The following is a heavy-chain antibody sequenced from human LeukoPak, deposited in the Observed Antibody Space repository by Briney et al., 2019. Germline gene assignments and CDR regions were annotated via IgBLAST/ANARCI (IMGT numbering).Heavy chain of an antibody. CDR2: ISSSSSII. Sequence: PGGSLRLSCAASGFIFSSYEMNWVRQAPGKGLEWVSYISSSSSIIYYGDSVKGRFTISRDNAKNSVYMQMKSLRVEDTAVYYCARVGCQLPGDHWGQGTLVTVSS. V-gene: IGHV3-48*03. J-gene: IGHJ4*02. D-gene: IGHD2-2*01. CDR3: ARVGCQLPGDH. CDR1: GFIFSSYE.